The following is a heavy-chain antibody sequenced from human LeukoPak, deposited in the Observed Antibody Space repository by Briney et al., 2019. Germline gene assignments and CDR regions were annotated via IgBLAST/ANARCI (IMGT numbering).Heavy chain of an antibody. V-gene: IGHV4-34*01. CDR3: ARHSHILTGYYTGRGVSFSGRRFDY. CDR1: GGSFSGYY. Sequence: PSETLSLTCAVYGGSFSGYYWSWIRQPPGKGLEWIGEINHSGSTNYNPSLKSRVTISVDTSKNQFSLKLSSVTAADTAVYYCARHSHILTGYYTGRGVSFSGRRFDYWGQGTLVTVSS. D-gene: IGHD3-9*01. J-gene: IGHJ4*02. CDR2: INHSGST.